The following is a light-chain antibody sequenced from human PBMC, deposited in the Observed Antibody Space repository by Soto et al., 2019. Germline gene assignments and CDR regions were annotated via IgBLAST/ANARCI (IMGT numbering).Light chain of an antibody. Sequence: QSVLTQPASVSGSPGQSITISCTGTSSDVGSYNLVTWYQHHPGKVPKLMIYENIKRPSGVSDRFSGSKSGNTASLTISGLHAEDEADYYCCSYAGSDNWAFGGGTKVTVL. CDR3: CSYAGSDNWA. CDR2: ENI. J-gene: IGLJ3*02. CDR1: SSDVGSYNL. V-gene: IGLV2-23*01.